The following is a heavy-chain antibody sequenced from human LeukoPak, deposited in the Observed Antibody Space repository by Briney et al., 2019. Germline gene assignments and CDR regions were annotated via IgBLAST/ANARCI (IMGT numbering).Heavy chain of an antibody. CDR3: ARTVVLDAFDI. J-gene: IGHJ3*02. Sequence: SVKASCKASGGTFSSYAISWVRQAPGQGLEWMGRIIPILGIANYAQKFQGRVTITADKSTSTAYMELSSLRSEDTAVYYCARTVVLDAFDIWGQGTMVTVSS. CDR1: GGTFSSYA. CDR2: IIPILGIA. V-gene: IGHV1-69*04. D-gene: IGHD2-8*01.